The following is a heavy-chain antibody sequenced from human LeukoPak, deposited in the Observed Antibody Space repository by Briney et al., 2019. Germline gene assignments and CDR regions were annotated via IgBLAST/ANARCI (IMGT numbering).Heavy chain of an antibody. D-gene: IGHD6-25*01. CDR1: GYTFTGYY. J-gene: IGHJ4*02. V-gene: IGHV3-30*04. CDR2: TSFDGRQN. CDR3: ARNGSEAASYCDS. Sequence: SCKASGYTFTGYYMHWVRQAPGKGLEWVALTSFDGRQNYYADSVKGRFTISRDNSKKILYLQINSLRVEDTAVYYCARNGSEAASYCDSWGQGTLVTVSS.